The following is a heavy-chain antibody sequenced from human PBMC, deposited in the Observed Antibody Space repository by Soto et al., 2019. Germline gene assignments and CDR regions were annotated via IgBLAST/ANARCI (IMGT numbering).Heavy chain of an antibody. V-gene: IGHV1-69*06. J-gene: IGHJ4*02. CDR1: GGTFSSYA. D-gene: IGHD6-19*01. Sequence: QVQLVQSGAEVKKPGSSVKVSCKASGGTFSSYAISWVRQAPGQGLEWMGGIIPIFGTANSAQKFQGRVTITADNSPSTAYMELSSLRSEDTAVYYCAGGGTEYSSGWWYFDYWGQGTLVTVSS. CDR2: IIPIFGTA. CDR3: AGGGTEYSSGWWYFDY.